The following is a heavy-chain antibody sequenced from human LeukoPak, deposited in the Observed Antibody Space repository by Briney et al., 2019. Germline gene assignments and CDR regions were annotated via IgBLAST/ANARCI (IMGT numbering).Heavy chain of an antibody. Sequence: PGGSLRLSCAASGFTFISYAMSWVRQAPGKGLEWMSVITGTGGSTYYADSVKGRFTISRDNSKNTLYLQMNSLRAEDTAVYYCAKGSHTIRYYFDYWGQGTLVTVSS. V-gene: IGHV3-23*01. J-gene: IGHJ4*02. D-gene: IGHD5-12*01. CDR3: AKGSHTIRYYFDY. CDR1: GFTFISYA. CDR2: ITGTGGST.